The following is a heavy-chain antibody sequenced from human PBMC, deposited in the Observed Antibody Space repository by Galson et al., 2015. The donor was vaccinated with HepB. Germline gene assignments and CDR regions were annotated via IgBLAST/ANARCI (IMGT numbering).Heavy chain of an antibody. CDR3: AKEGGLEINPRSYFDY. D-gene: IGHD1-1*01. CDR2: IAYDGSKT. CDR1: GFTFSSYG. J-gene: IGHJ4*02. V-gene: IGHV3-30*18. Sequence: FLRLSCAVSGFTFSSYGMHWVRQGPGKGLEWVAVIAYDGSKTFYADSVKGRFTISRDNSKNTLYLQMNSLRAEDTAVYYCAKEGGLEINPRSYFDYWGQGTLVTVSS.